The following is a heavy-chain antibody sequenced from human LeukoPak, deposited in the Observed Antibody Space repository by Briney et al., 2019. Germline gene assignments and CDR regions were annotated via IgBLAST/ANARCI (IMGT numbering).Heavy chain of an antibody. Sequence: ASVKVSCKASGYTFTGYYMHWVRQAPGQGLEWMGRVSPYNGNTYYSQRFQGRVTITKDTSTGTAYMDLRNLRDDDTAMYYCARNGRVRRVVKDLFEYWGQGTLVAVSS. J-gene: IGHJ4*02. CDR1: GYTFTGYY. V-gene: IGHV1-18*04. CDR2: VSPYNGNT. CDR3: ARNGRVRRVVKDLFEY. D-gene: IGHD3-10*01.